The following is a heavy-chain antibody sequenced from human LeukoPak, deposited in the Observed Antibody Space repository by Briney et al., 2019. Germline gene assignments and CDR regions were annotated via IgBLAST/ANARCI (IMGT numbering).Heavy chain of an antibody. D-gene: IGHD3-10*01. Sequence: ASVKVSCKASGYTFTSYDINWLRLAPGQGLEWTGWMNPNSGNTGYAQKFQGRVTITRNTSISTAYMELSSLRSEDTAVYYCARAGFGELLSPDYWGQGTLVTVSS. J-gene: IGHJ4*02. CDR1: GYTFTSYD. CDR2: MNPNSGNT. CDR3: ARAGFGELLSPDY. V-gene: IGHV1-8*03.